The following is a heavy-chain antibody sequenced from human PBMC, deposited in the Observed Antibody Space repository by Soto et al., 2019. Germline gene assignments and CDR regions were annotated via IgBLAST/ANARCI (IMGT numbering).Heavy chain of an antibody. J-gene: IGHJ4*02. CDR1: GFTFDDYA. CDR3: VKDVIGYCSAGHCFPDSYFDY. CDR2: IIWNSGTK. Sequence: LRLSCAASGFTFDDYAMHCVRQAPGKGLEWVSGIIWNSGTKGYADSVKGLFTISRDNAKNSLYLQMSGLRAEETAFYYCVKDVIGYCSAGHCFPDSYFDYLGQEALLTVSS. V-gene: IGHV3-9*01. D-gene: IGHD2-15*01.